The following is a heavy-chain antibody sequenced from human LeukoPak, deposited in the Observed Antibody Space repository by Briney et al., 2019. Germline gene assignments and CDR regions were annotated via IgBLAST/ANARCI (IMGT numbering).Heavy chain of an antibody. CDR2: INHSGST. D-gene: IGHD2-2*01. Sequence: SSETLSLTCAAYGGSFSGYYWSWIRQPPGKGLEWIGEINHSGSTNYNPSLKNRVTISVDTSKTQFSLKLSSVTAADTAVYYCARLGPRYCSSTSCPNWFDPWGQGTLVTVSS. CDR3: ARLGPRYCSSTSCPNWFDP. CDR1: GGSFSGYY. V-gene: IGHV4-34*01. J-gene: IGHJ5*02.